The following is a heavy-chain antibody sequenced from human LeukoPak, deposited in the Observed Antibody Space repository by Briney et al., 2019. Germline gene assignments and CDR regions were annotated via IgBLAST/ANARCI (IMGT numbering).Heavy chain of an antibody. CDR2: ICSSSSTI. J-gene: IGHJ4*02. CDR1: GFTFSSYS. Sequence: GGSLRLSCAASGFTFSSYSMNWVRQAPGKGLEWVSYICSSSSTIYYADSVKGRFTISRDNAKNSLYLQMNSLRAEDTAVYYCARGGKTDSTFDYWGQGTLVTVSS. V-gene: IGHV3-48*04. D-gene: IGHD1-14*01. CDR3: ARGGKTDSTFDY.